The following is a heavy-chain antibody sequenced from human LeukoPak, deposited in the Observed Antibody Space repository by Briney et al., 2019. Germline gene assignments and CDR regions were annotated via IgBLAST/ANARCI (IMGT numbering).Heavy chain of an antibody. CDR3: SRFSAIRAAHFDS. Sequence: GGSLRLSCTASGFNLGDYXLSWFRQGPGRGLEXVGFIRSRGYGGTPEYAASVKGRFIISREHSKNIVFLQMLSLKVEDTGVYFCSRFSAIRAAHFDSWGQGTLVTVSS. J-gene: IGHJ4*02. CDR1: GFNLGDYX. CDR2: IRSRGYGGTP. V-gene: IGHV3-49*03. D-gene: IGHD2-15*01.